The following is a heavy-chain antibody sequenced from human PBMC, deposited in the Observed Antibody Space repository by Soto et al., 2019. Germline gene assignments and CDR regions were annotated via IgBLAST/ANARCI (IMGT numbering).Heavy chain of an antibody. J-gene: IGHJ4*02. Sequence: QVQLVQSGAEVKKPGSSVKVSCKASGGTFNNYGMGWVRQAPGQGLEWMGGIIPMIRRTSYAQKFQGRVTLTADASRSTAYMELRSLTSEDTAVYYCASWDYDVLTGYSYDDWGQGTLVTVSS. V-gene: IGHV1-69*01. CDR2: IIPMIRRT. D-gene: IGHD3-9*01. CDR3: ASWDYDVLTGYSYDD. CDR1: GGTFNNYG.